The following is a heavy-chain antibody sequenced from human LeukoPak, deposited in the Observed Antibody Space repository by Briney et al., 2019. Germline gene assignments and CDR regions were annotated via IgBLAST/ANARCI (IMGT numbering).Heavy chain of an antibody. CDR1: GFTFSSYA. CDR2: ISGSGGST. J-gene: IGHJ3*02. CDR3: ARVWERANAFDI. V-gene: IGHV3-23*01. Sequence: PGGSLRLSCAASGFTFSSYAMSWVRQAPVKGLEWVSAISGSGGSTYYADSVKGRFTISRDNSKNTLYLQMNSLRAEDTAVYYCARVWERANAFDIWGQGTMVTVSS. D-gene: IGHD1-26*01.